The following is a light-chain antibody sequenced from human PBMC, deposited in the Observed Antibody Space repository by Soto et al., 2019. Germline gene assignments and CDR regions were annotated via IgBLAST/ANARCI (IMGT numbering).Light chain of an antibody. V-gene: IGKV1-5*03. CDR1: QSISNW. CDR3: QQYNSYRA. Sequence: DIQMTQSPSTLSASVGDRVTITCRASQSISNWLAWHQQKPGKAPKLLIYKASNLESGVPSRFSGSGSGTEFTLTISSLQPDHFATHYCQQYNSYRAFGPGAKV. J-gene: IGKJ1*01. CDR2: KAS.